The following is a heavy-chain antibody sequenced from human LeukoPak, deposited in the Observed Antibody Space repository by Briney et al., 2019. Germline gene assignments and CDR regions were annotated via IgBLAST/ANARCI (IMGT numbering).Heavy chain of an antibody. Sequence: SVKVSCKPYGGTFSSYAISWVRQAPGQGLEWMGGIIPIFGTANYAQKFQGRVTITTDESTSTAYMELSSLRSEDTAVYYCARDSSSSHYYYYMDVWGKGTTVTVSS. D-gene: IGHD6-6*01. CDR3: ARDSSSSHYYYYMDV. CDR2: IIPIFGTA. V-gene: IGHV1-69*05. CDR1: GGTFSSYA. J-gene: IGHJ6*03.